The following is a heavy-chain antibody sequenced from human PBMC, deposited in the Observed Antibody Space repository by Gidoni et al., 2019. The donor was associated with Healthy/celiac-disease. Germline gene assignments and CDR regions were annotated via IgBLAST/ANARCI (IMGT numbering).Heavy chain of an antibody. CDR3: ARDEDDPGAFDI. J-gene: IGHJ3*02. CDR1: GFTFIDYY. CDR2: ISSSGSTI. D-gene: IGHD2-15*01. V-gene: IGHV3-11*01. Sequence: QVQLVESGGGLVKPGGSLRLSCAASGFTFIDYYMSGIRQGPGKGLEWVSDISSSGSTIYYAGSVKGRFTSSRDNAKNSLYLQMNSLRAEDTAVYYCARDEDDPGAFDIWGQGTMVTVSS.